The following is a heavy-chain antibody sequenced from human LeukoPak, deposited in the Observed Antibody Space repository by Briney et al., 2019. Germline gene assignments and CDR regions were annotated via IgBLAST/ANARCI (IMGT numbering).Heavy chain of an antibody. CDR3: ARESLYGDYSYFDY. CDR1: GGSISSYY. Sequence: ASETLSLTCTVSGGSISSYYWSWIRQPPGKGLEWIGYIYYSGSTNYNPSLKSRVTISVDTSKNQFSLKLSSVTAADTAVYYCARESLYGDYSYFDYWGQGTLVTVSS. V-gene: IGHV4-59*01. D-gene: IGHD4-17*01. J-gene: IGHJ4*02. CDR2: IYYSGST.